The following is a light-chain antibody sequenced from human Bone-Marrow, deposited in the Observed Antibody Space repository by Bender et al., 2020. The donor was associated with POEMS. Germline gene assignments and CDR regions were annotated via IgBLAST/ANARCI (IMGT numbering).Light chain of an antibody. Sequence: QSDLTQPASVSGSPGQSITISCTGLSTYLGRDNFVSWYQHTPGKAPKLIIFAVSERPSGVSRRVSGSKSGNTASLTISGLQTDDEADYYCSSYTGSSALVVFGGGTKVTVL. CDR1: STYLGRDNF. CDR2: AVS. CDR3: SSYTGSSALVV. V-gene: IGLV2-14*02. J-gene: IGLJ2*01.